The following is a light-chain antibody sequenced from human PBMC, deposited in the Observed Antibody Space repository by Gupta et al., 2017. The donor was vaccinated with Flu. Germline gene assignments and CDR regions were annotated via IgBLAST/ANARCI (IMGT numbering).Light chain of an antibody. V-gene: IGKV3-20*01. CDR2: GAS. CDR1: QSVTSNY. J-gene: IGKJ1*01. CDR3: QQYGRSPRT. Sequence: EIVLTQSPGTLSLSPGERATLSCRASQSVTSNYLAWYQQKPGQAPRLLIHGASSRAAGIPDRFSGSGSGTDFTLTISRLDPEDFAVYYCQQYGRSPRTFGQGTKVEIK.